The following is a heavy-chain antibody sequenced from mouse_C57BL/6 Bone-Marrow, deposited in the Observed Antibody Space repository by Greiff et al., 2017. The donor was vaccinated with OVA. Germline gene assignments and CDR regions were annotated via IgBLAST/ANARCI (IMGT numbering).Heavy chain of an antibody. D-gene: IGHD1-1*01. J-gene: IGHJ2*01. V-gene: IGHV7-3*01. CDR3: ARKGYYGSRASFDY. Sequence: EVMLVESGGGLVQPGGSLSLSCAASGFTFTDYYMSWVRQPPGKALEWLGFIRNKANGYTTEYSASVKGRFTISRDNSQSILYLQMNALRAEDSATYYCARKGYYGSRASFDYWGQGTTLTVSS. CDR1: GFTFTDYY. CDR2: IRNKANGYTT.